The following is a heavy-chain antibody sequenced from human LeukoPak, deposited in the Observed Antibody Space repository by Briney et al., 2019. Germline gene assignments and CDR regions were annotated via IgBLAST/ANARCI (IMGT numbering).Heavy chain of an antibody. CDR3: ASYSGSYGGAFDY. V-gene: IGHV3-30*02. Sequence: GGSLRLSCAASGFTFSSYGMHWVRQAPGKGLEWVAFIRFDESDKYYADSVKGRFTISRDNSKNTLYLQMNSLRAEDTAVYYCASYSGSYGGAFDYWGQGTLVTVSS. CDR2: IRFDESDK. CDR1: GFTFSSYG. D-gene: IGHD1-26*01. J-gene: IGHJ4*02.